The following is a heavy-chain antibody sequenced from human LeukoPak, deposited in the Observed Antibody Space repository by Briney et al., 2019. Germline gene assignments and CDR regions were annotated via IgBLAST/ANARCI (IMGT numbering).Heavy chain of an antibody. CDR3: VKFYAGNGM. V-gene: IGHV3-64D*09. Sequence: GGSLRLSCSASGFTFSTYVMHWVRQAPGKWLEYVSAMSSNGGSTYYADSVKGRFTISRDNSKNTLCLQMSSPRAEDTAVYYCVKFYAGNGMWGQGTLVTVSS. D-gene: IGHD4-23*01. CDR2: MSSNGGST. J-gene: IGHJ4*02. CDR1: GFTFSTYV.